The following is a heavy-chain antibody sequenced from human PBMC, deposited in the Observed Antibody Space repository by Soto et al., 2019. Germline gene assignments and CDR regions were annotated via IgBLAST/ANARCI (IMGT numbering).Heavy chain of an antibody. Sequence: QLQLQESGPGLVKPSETLSLTCTVSGGSISSSSYYWGWIRQPPGKGLEWIGSIYYSGSTYYNPSLKSRVTISVDTSKNQFSLKRSSVTAADTAVYYCARHWRYQLLAVGGNWFDPWGQGTLVTVSS. J-gene: IGHJ5*02. D-gene: IGHD2-2*01. V-gene: IGHV4-39*01. CDR3: ARHWRYQLLAVGGNWFDP. CDR1: GGSISSSSYY. CDR2: IYYSGST.